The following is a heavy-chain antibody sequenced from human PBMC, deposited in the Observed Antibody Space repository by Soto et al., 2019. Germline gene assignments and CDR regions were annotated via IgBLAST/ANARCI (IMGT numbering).Heavy chain of an antibody. D-gene: IGHD4-17*01. Sequence: QVQLVQSGAEVKKPGASVKVSCKASGYTFTGYYMHWVRQAPGQGLEWMGWINPNSGGTNYAQKFQGWVSMTRDTSISTTYMELSRLRSDDTAVYYCATQRDYGDYGAFDYWGQGTLVTVSS. CDR2: INPNSGGT. V-gene: IGHV1-2*04. CDR1: GYTFTGYY. J-gene: IGHJ4*02. CDR3: ATQRDYGDYGAFDY.